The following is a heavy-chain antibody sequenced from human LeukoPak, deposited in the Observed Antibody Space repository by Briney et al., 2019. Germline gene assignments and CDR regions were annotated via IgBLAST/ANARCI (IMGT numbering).Heavy chain of an antibody. D-gene: IGHD2-2*01. CDR3: ARGNGYCSSTSCPHWFDP. J-gene: IGHJ5*02. V-gene: IGHV4-34*01. Sequence: PSETLSLTCAVYGGSFSGYYWSWIRQPPGKGLEWIGEINHTGYINYNPSLKSRVTISVDTSKKQFSLKLNSVTAADTAVYYCARGNGYCSSTSCPHWFDPWGQGTLVTVSP. CDR2: INHTGYI. CDR1: GGSFSGYY.